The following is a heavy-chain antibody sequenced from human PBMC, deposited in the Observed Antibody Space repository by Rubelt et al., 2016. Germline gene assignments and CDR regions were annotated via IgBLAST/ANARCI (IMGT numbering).Heavy chain of an antibody. CDR1: GGSFSNNY. V-gene: IGHV4-34*01. J-gene: IGHJ3*02. CDR3: ARGTTGSNGGTFDI. Sequence: QLQLQESGPGLVKPSGTLSLTCAVYGGSFSNNYWSWIRQSPGRGLEWIGEISHGGGTHYNPSLKSRLIISLDTSRNQFSLKLNSVTAADTAIYYCARGTTGSNGGTFDIWGQGTVVTVSS. CDR2: ISHGGGT. D-gene: IGHD2-15*01.